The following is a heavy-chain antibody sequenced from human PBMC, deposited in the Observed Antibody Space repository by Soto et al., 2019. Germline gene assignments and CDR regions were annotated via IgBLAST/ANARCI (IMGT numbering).Heavy chain of an antibody. CDR3: AKDRGYINSPFDL. J-gene: IGHJ4*02. V-gene: IGHV3-30*18. CDR2: ISHDGNRQ. CDR1: GFSFSTVG. Sequence: QVQLVESGGGVVQPGKSLRLSSEASGFSFSTVGMHWVRQAPGKGLEWVVLISHDGNRQFYAESVKGRFTVSRDNSRDTVSLEMNGLRPADTAIYYCAKDRGYINSPFDLWGQGTLVTVSS. D-gene: IGHD6-25*01.